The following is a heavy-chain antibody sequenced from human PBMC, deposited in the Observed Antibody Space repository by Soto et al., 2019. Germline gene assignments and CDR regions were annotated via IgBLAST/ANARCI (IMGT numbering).Heavy chain of an antibody. D-gene: IGHD3-22*01. Sequence: SDTLSLTCTFSGNSIIGYYWSWMGQPAWKGLEWIGYIYYTGTTNYYPSLKSRVTMSVDTSKNQFSLKLSSVTAADTAVYYCARLGGYYQALDSWGPGTLVTVSS. V-gene: IGHV4-59*08. CDR2: IYYTGTT. J-gene: IGHJ4*02. CDR3: ARLGGYYQALDS. CDR1: GNSIIGYY.